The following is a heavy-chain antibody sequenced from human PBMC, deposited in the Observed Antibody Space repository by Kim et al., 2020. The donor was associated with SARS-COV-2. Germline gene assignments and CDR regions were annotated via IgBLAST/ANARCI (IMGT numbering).Heavy chain of an antibody. Sequence: GGSLRLSCAASGFTFSSYGMHWVRQAPGKGLEWVAVIWYDGSNKYYAYSVKGRFTITRDNSKKTLYLQMNSLRAEDTAVYYCARDTGYSSGWYSRYYYYMDVWGQGTTVTVSS. J-gene: IGHJ6*03. V-gene: IGHV3-33*01. CDR3: ARDTGYSSGWYSRYYYYMDV. D-gene: IGHD6-19*01. CDR1: GFTFSSYG. CDR2: IWYDGSNK.